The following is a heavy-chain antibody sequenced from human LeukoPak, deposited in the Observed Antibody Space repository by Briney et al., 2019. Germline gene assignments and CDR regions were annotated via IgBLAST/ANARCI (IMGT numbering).Heavy chain of an antibody. CDR2: IWYDGSSE. Sequence: GGSLRLSCGASGFTFRNYGMYWVRDAPGRGLEGVAVIWYDGSSENYAHSVKGRFTISRDNSKNTLYLQMNSLRVEDTAVYYCARVEGRFYGSGSYRGFDYWGQGTLVTVSS. J-gene: IGHJ4*02. CDR1: GFTFRNYG. CDR3: ARVEGRFYGSGSYRGFDY. V-gene: IGHV3-33*01. D-gene: IGHD3-10*01.